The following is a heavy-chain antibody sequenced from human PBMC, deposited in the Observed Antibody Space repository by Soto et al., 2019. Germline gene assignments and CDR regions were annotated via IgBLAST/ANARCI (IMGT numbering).Heavy chain of an antibody. CDR3: ARVPPIFYYYGMDA. Sequence: LRLSCAASGFTFSSYEMIWVRQAPGKGLEGVSYISGRGSTIYYADSVKGLFTISRDNAKNSLYLQMNSLRAEDTAVYYCARVPPIFYYYGMDAWGQGVTVTDS. CDR1: GFTFSSYE. CDR2: ISGRGSTI. J-gene: IGHJ6*01. V-gene: IGHV3-48*03.